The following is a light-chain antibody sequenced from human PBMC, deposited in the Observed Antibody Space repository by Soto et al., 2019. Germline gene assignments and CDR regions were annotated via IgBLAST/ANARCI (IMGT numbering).Light chain of an antibody. J-gene: IGLJ1*01. Sequence: QSALTQPASVSGSPGQSITISCTGTSSDVGGYKYVSWHQLHPGKAPKIIIYEVSNRPSGVSNRFSGSKSGNTASLTISGLQAEDEADYYCSSYSRSTAYVFGTGTKVTVL. V-gene: IGLV2-14*01. CDR3: SSYSRSTAYV. CDR2: EVS. CDR1: SSDVGGYKY.